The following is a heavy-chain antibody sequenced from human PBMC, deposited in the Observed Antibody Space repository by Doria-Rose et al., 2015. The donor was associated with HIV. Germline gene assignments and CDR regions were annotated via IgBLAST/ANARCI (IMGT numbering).Heavy chain of an antibody. J-gene: IGHJ4*02. V-gene: IGHV1-3*01. CDR1: GYTFSAYA. CDR3: ARIHSLSSSSLGH. D-gene: IGHD6-13*01. Sequence: QVQLVQSGAEVKKPGASVTVSCKTSGYTFSAYAIHWVRQAPGQRLEWMGWLNVGNGDTRYSRKFQDRVTITSDTSANTGYMALSSLRSEDTAVYYCARIHSLSSSSLGHWCQGTLVTVSS. CDR2: LNVGNGDT.